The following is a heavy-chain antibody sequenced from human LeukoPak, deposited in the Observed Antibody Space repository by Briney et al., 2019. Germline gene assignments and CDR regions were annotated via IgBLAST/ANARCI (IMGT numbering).Heavy chain of an antibody. CDR1: GGTFSSYA. V-gene: IGHV1-69*04. CDR3: AKRGVVIRVILVGFHKEAYYFDS. CDR2: IIPILGIA. Sequence: ASVKVSCKASGGTFSSYAISWVRQAPGQGLEWMGRIIPILGIANYAQKFQGRVTITPDKSTSTAYLELSSLRSEDTAVYFCAKRGVVIRVILVGFHKEAYYFDSWGQGALVTVSS. J-gene: IGHJ4*02. D-gene: IGHD3-22*01.